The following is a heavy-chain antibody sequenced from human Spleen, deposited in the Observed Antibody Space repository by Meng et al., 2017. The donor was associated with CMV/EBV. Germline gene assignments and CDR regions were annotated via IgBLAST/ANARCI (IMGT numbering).Heavy chain of an antibody. J-gene: IGHJ5*02. V-gene: IGHV4-34*01. CDR3: ARGGLRLGRVPAAKSPYSAGWFDP. CDR2: INHSGST. Sequence: WSWIRQHPGKGLEWIGEINHSGSTNYNPSLKSRVTISVDTSKNQFSLKLSSVTAADTAVYYCARGGLRLGRVPAAKSPYSAGWFDPWGQGTLVTVSS. D-gene: IGHD2-2*01.